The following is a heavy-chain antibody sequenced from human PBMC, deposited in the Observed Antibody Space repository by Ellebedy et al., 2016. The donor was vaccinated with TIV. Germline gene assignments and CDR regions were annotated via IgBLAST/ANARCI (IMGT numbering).Heavy chain of an antibody. D-gene: IGHD3-9*01. J-gene: IGHJ4*02. CDR2: IYYSGST. V-gene: IGHV4-39*07. Sequence: GSLRLSCTVSGGSISSSSYYWGWIRQPPGKGLEWIGSIYYSGSTYYNPSLKSRVTISVDTSKNQFSLKLSSVTAADTAVYYCARGARYYDILTGYYNPRWDYFDYWGQGTLVTVSS. CDR3: ARGARYYDILTGYYNPRWDYFDY. CDR1: GGSISSSSYY.